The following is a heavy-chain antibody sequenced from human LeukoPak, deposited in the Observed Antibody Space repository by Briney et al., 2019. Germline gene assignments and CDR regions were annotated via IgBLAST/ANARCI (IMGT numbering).Heavy chain of an antibody. V-gene: IGHV3-48*03. CDR1: GFTFSSYE. Sequence: GGSLRLSCAASGFTFSSYEMNWVRQAPGKGLEWVSYISSSGSTIYYADSVKGRFTISRDNAMNSLYLQMNSLRAEDTAVYYCARADTYYDFWSGYDSASFDYWGQGTLVTVSS. D-gene: IGHD3-3*01. CDR3: ARADTYYDFWSGYDSASFDY. CDR2: ISSSGSTI. J-gene: IGHJ4*02.